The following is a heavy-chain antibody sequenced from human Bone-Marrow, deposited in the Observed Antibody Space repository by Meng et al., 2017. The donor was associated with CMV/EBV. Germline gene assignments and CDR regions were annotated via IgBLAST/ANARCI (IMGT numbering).Heavy chain of an antibody. V-gene: IGHV4-39*01. Sequence: SETLSLTCTVSGGSISSSSYYWAWIRQPPGKGLEWIGSIYYSGSTYYNPSLKSRVTMSVDTSKNQFSLKLSSVTAADTAVFYCASDSSGYYFFDSWGQGPLVTFYS. D-gene: IGHD6-19*01. CDR1: GGSISSSSYY. J-gene: IGHJ4*02. CDR3: ASDSSGYYFFDS. CDR2: IYYSGST.